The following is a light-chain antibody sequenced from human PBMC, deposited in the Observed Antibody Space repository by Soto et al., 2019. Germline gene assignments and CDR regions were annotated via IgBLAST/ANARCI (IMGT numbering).Light chain of an antibody. CDR3: QQYKNYPFT. CDR2: DAS. Sequence: EIVMTQSPATLSVSPGERATLSCRARQSVRSNLAWYQQKPGQAPRLLIYDASTRATGIPARFSGSGSGTEFTLTISSLQPDDFATYYCQQYKNYPFTFGPGT. CDR1: QSVRSN. J-gene: IGKJ3*01. V-gene: IGKV3-15*01.